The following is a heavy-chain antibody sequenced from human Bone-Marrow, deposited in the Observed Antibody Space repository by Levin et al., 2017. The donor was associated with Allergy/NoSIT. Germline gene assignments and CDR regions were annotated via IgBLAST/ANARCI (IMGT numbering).Heavy chain of an antibody. V-gene: IGHV3-30*04. CDR2: ISHDETSE. CDR3: ATAGRTSGYADAFEI. D-gene: IGHD3-22*01. Sequence: PGGSLRLSCAASGSTFSRYVLHWVRQAPGKGLEWVAVISHDETSEAYAEFVKGRFTISKDNSKNTLYLQMNSLREEDTAVYYCATAGRTSGYADAFEIWGQGTMVTVSS. J-gene: IGHJ3*02. CDR1: GSTFSRYV.